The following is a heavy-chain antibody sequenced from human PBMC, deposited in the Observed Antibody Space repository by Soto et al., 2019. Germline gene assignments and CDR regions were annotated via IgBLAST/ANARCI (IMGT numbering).Heavy chain of an antibody. CDR3: ARDTFGVVSTVFDF. Sequence: QVQLVQSGAEVKKPGASVKVSCKASGYTFTSYGISWVRQAPGQGLEWMGWISAYNGNTNYAQKLQGRVTMTTDTYTRTAYRELRSLRSDDTAVEYCARDTFGVVSTVFDFWGQVTLVTVAS. CDR2: ISAYNGNT. D-gene: IGHD3-3*01. CDR1: GYTFTSYG. J-gene: IGHJ4*02. V-gene: IGHV1-18*04.